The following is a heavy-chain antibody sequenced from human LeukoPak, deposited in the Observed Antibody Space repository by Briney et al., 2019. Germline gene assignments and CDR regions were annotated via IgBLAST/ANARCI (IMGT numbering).Heavy chain of an antibody. CDR3: ARSARSRWYFDL. CDR1: GGSISSYY. CDR2: IYYSGST. Sequence: SETLSLTCTVSGGSISSYYWSWIRQPPGKGLEWIGYIYYSGSTNYNPSLKSRVTISVDTSKNQFSLKLGSVTAADTAVYYCARSARSRWYFDLWGRGTLVTVSS. V-gene: IGHV4-59*08. J-gene: IGHJ2*01.